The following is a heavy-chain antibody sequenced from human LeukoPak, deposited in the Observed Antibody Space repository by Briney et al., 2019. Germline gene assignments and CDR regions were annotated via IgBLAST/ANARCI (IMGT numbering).Heavy chain of an antibody. J-gene: IGHJ3*02. CDR3: AREIPGELNAFDI. Sequence: GGSLRLSCVASGFTFSSYWMTWVRQAPGRGLERVANIKEDGSRTYYMDSVKGRFTISRDNAKSSLYLQMNSLRAEDTAVYYCAREIPGELNAFDIWGQGTMVTVSS. CDR2: IKEDGSRT. CDR1: GFTFSSYW. V-gene: IGHV3-7*01. D-gene: IGHD2-2*01.